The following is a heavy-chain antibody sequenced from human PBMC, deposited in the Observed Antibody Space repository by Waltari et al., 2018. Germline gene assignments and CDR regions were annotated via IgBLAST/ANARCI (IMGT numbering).Heavy chain of an antibody. CDR1: GYTFTGYY. J-gene: IGHJ4*02. CDR2: INPNSGDT. Sequence: QVHLVQSGAEVKKPGASVKVSCKASGYTFTGYYIQGVRRAPGQGLEWRGLINPNSGDTNDAQKVQGRVTLTRDTSINTAYMELSSLKSDDTAVYYCARDLGSDYGNRDYWGQGTLVTVPS. CDR3: ARDLGSDYGNRDY. V-gene: IGHV1-2*06. D-gene: IGHD4-17*01.